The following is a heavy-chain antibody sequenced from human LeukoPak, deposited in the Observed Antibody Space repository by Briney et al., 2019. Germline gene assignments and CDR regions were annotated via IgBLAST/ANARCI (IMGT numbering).Heavy chain of an antibody. J-gene: IGHJ4*02. CDR1: GGTISSYY. Sequence: AETQSLTCTVSGGTISSYYWNWIRQPPGKGLEWIGYVHYSGSTKYNPSLKSRVTISVDTSKNQFSLKLSSVTAADTAVYYCARWYSSDWAFDYWGQGTLVTVSS. V-gene: IGHV4-59*08. CDR3: ARWYSSDWAFDY. D-gene: IGHD6-19*01. CDR2: VHYSGST.